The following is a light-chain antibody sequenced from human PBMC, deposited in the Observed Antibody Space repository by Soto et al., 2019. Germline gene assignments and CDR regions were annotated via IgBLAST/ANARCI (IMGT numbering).Light chain of an antibody. V-gene: IGLV2-23*01. J-gene: IGLJ2*01. Sequence: QSALTQPASVSGSPGQSITISCSGTSSDIGSYALVSWYQQHPGKAPKLMIYEGIKRPSGVSNRLSGSKSGNTASLTISGLQAEDEADYYCCSYAGSDIFILFGGGTKVTVL. CDR2: EGI. CDR1: SSDIGSYAL. CDR3: CSYAGSDIFIL.